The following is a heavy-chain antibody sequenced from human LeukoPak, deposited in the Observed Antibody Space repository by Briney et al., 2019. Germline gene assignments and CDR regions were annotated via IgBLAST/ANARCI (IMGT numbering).Heavy chain of an antibody. CDR2: ISGSGGST. V-gene: IGHV3-23*01. Sequence: GGSLRLSCAASGFTFSSYGMSWVRQAPGKGLEWVSAISGSGGSTYYADSVKGRFTISRDNSKNTLYLQMNSLRAEDTAVYYRAKDELGSGSYDAFDIWGQGTMVTVSS. CDR3: AKDELGSGSYDAFDI. J-gene: IGHJ3*02. CDR1: GFTFSSYG. D-gene: IGHD1-26*01.